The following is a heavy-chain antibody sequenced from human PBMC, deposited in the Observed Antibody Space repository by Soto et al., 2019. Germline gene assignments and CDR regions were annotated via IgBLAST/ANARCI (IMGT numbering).Heavy chain of an antibody. CDR2: VYHTGNT. J-gene: IGHJ4*02. V-gene: IGHV4-59*01. D-gene: IGHD1-20*01. CDR1: GVSITPYY. Sequence: SETLSLTCTVSGVSITPYYWTWIRHPPGKGLEWVGYVYHTGNTYYNPSLKSRVTISLDTSKNQVSLRLKSVTAADTAVYYCAREQYNWKLWGQGTLVTVSS. CDR3: AREQYNWKL.